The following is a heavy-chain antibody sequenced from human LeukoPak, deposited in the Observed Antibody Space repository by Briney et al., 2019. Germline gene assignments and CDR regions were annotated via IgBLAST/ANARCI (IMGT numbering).Heavy chain of an antibody. D-gene: IGHD3-10*01. CDR1: GGSISSGGYS. CDR2: IYHSGST. J-gene: IGHJ6*02. Sequence: SQTLSLTCAVSGGSISSGGYSWSWIRQPPGKGLEWIGYIYHSGSTYYNPSLKSRVTISVDRSKNQFSLKLSSVTAADTAVYYCARGSTMVRGARMGPRTNYYGMDVWGQGTTVTVSS. CDR3: ARGSTMVRGARMGPRTNYYGMDV. V-gene: IGHV4-30-2*01.